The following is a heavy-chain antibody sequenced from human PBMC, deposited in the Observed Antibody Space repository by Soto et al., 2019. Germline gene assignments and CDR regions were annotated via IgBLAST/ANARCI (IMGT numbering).Heavy chain of an antibody. D-gene: IGHD3-22*01. V-gene: IGHV3-64*02. J-gene: IGHJ4*02. Sequence: EVHLVESGEGLVQPGGSLRLSCAASGFTFCSYAMHWVRQAPGKGLEYVSAISSDGGSTYYADSVKGRFTISRDNSKNTLYLQMGSLRAEDVAVYYCARVFYDSGGYYYDFWGQGTLVTVSS. CDR1: GFTFCSYA. CDR2: ISSDGGST. CDR3: ARVFYDSGGYYYDF.